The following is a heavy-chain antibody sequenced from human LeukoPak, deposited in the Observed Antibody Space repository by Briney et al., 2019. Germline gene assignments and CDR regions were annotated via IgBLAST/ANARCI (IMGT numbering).Heavy chain of an antibody. D-gene: IGHD2-2*02. Sequence: GGSLRLSCAASGFTFSSYWMSWVRQAPGKGLEWVANIKQDGSGKYYVDSVKGRFTISRDNAKNSLYLQMNSLRAEDTAVYYCAREHIVVVPAAIHVSYYYYMDVWGKGTTVTVSS. V-gene: IGHV3-7*03. CDR1: GFTFSSYW. CDR2: IKQDGSGK. J-gene: IGHJ6*03. CDR3: AREHIVVVPAAIHVSYYYYMDV.